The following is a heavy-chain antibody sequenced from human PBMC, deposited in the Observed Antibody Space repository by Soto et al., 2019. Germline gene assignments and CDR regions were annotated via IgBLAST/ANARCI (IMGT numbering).Heavy chain of an antibody. D-gene: IGHD5-12*01. CDR1: GVSINSRGYY. CDR3: ARKEDGYNRLFDY. Sequence: SETLSLTCTISGVSINSRGYYWGWIRQPPGKGLEWIESMFYSGTTYYNPSLKSRITIAVDSSKNQFSLSLSSVTAADTAFYYCARKEDGYNRLFDYWGQGILVTVSS. J-gene: IGHJ4*02. CDR2: MFYSGTT. V-gene: IGHV4-39*01.